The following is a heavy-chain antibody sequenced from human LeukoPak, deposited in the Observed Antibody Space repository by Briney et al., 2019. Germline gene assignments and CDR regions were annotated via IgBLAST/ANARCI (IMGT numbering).Heavy chain of an antibody. Sequence: ASVKVSCKASGYTFTSYYMHWVRQAPGQGLEWMGWINPNSGGTNYAQKFQGRVTMTRDTSISTAYMELSRLRSDDTAVYYCARDAWWAGYNYSPFDYWGQGTLVTVSS. CDR3: ARDAWWAGYNYSPFDY. J-gene: IGHJ4*02. CDR2: INPNSGGT. D-gene: IGHD5-24*01. CDR1: GYTFTSYY. V-gene: IGHV1-2*02.